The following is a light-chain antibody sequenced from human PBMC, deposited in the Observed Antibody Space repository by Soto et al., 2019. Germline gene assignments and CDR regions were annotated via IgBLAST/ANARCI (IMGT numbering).Light chain of an antibody. V-gene: IGKV3-20*01. J-gene: IGKJ1*01. CDR2: DAS. CDR1: QSVSSY. Sequence: EIVMTQSPGTLSLSPGERATLSCRASQSVSSYLAWYQQKPGQAPRLLISDASDRATGIPDRFSGSGSGTDFTLTISRLVPEHFAVYYCQQYGDSPVTFGQGTKVEIK. CDR3: QQYGDSPVT.